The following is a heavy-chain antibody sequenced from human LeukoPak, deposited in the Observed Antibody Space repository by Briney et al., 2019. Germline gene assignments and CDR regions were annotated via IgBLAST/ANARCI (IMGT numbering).Heavy chain of an antibody. CDR1: GGSFSGYY. V-gene: IGHV4-34*01. CDR3: ARYHLTGYFFDY. D-gene: IGHD3-9*01. Sequence: PSETLSLTCAVYGGSFSGYYWSWIRQPPGKGLEWIGEINHSGSTNYNPSLKSRVTISVDTSKNQFSLKLSSVTAADTAVYYCARYHLTGYFFDYWGQGTLVTVSS. J-gene: IGHJ4*02. CDR2: INHSGST.